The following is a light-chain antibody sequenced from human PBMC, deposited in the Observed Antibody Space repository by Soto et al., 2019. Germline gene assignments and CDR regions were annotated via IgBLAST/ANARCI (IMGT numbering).Light chain of an antibody. J-gene: IGLJ1*01. CDR2: DDK. Sequence: SYELTQPPSVSVSPGQTASITCGGDNIGTKSVHWYQQRPGQAPVLVVYDDKKRPSGIPERFSGSNSGTTATLTISRVETGDEADYYCQVCERFSDHNFVFGDGTKVTAL. CDR1: NIGTKS. V-gene: IGLV3-21*02. CDR3: QVCERFSDHNFV.